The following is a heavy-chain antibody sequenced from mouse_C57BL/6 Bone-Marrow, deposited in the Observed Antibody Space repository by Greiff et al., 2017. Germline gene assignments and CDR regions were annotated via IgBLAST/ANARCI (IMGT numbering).Heavy chain of an antibody. CDR1: GYTFTSYW. D-gene: IGHD2-4*01. V-gene: IGHV1-50*01. J-gene: IGHJ4*01. Sequence: QVQLQQPGAELVKPGASVKLSCKASGYTFTSYWMQWVKQRPGQGLEWIGEIDPSDSYTNYNQKFKGKATLTVDPSSSTAYMQLSSLTSEDSAVYYCARGHDYDDAMDYWGQGTSVTVSS. CDR2: IDPSDSYT. CDR3: ARGHDYDDAMDY.